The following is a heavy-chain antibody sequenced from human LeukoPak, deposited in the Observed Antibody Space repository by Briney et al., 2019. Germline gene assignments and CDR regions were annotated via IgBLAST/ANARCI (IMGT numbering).Heavy chain of an antibody. V-gene: IGHV3-48*03. CDR3: ARDRAYYYDSASDY. D-gene: IGHD3-22*01. CDR1: GFTFSSYE. J-gene: IGHJ4*02. CDR2: ISSSGSTI. Sequence: GGSLRLSCAASGFTFSSYEMNWVRQAPGKGLEWVSYISSSGSTIYYADSVKGRFTISRDNAKNSLYLQMNSLRAEDTAVYYCARDRAYYYDSASDYWGQGTLVTVSS.